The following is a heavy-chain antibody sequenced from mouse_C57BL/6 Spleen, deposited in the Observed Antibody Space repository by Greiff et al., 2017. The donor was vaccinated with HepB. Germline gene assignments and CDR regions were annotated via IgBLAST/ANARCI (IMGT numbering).Heavy chain of an antibody. J-gene: IGHJ4*01. D-gene: IGHD1-1*01. CDR3: ARGGYYGSSYVEAMDD. Sequence: QVQLQQSGPELVKPGASVKISCKASGYSFTSYYIHWVKQRPGQGLEWIGWIYPGSGNTKYNEKFKGKATLTADTSSSTAYMQLSSLTSEDSAVYYCARGGYYGSSYVEAMDDWGQGTSVTVSS. CDR1: GYSFTSYY. V-gene: IGHV1-66*01. CDR2: IYPGSGNT.